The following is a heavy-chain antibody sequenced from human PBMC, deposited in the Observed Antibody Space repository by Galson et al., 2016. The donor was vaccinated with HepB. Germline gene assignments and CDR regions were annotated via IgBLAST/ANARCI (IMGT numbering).Heavy chain of an antibody. Sequence: SETLSLTCTVSGDSVSSGSHYWSWIRQPPGKGLEWLGYLYYTGITNYNPSLTSRVTMSVDTSKDQFSLKLSSVTAADTAVYYCARAPITVTTWIDYWGQGTLVTVSS. V-gene: IGHV4-61*01. CDR3: ARAPITVTTWIDY. J-gene: IGHJ4*02. CDR1: GDSVSSGSHY. CDR2: LYYTGIT. D-gene: IGHD4-11*01.